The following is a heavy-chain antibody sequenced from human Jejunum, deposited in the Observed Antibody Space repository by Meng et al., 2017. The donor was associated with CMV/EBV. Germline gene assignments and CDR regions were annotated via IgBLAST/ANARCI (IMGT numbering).Heavy chain of an antibody. J-gene: IGHJ5*02. V-gene: IGHV4-39*01. CDR1: GGPVSSSGYY. CDR3: ARLSDYSRWFDP. D-gene: IGHD4-11*01. Sequence: SGGPVSSSGYYWGWLRQPPGKGLEWIASINYSGTTYYNASLKSRVPMSVDTSKNQFSLRLSSVTAADTAVYYCARLSDYSRWFDPWGQGTLVTVSS. CDR2: INYSGTT.